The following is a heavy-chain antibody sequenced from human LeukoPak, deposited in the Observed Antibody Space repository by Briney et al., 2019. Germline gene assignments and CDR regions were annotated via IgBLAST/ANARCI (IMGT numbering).Heavy chain of an antibody. D-gene: IGHD2-2*01. CDR1: GFTFSAYS. Sequence: PGGSLRLSCAASGFTFSAYSMNWVRQAPGKGLEWVSSISSGSRYIYYADSVKGRFTISRDNAKNSLYLQMNSLRAEDTAVYYCARAGYCSSTSCSGYYYNGMDVWGQGTTVTVSS. CDR3: ARAGYCSSTSCSGYYYNGMDV. CDR2: ISSGSRYI. J-gene: IGHJ6*02. V-gene: IGHV3-21*01.